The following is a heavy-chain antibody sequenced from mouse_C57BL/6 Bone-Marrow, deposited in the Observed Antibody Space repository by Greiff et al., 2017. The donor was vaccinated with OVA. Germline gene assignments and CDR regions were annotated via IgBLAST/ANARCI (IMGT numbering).Heavy chain of an antibody. J-gene: IGHJ1*03. D-gene: IGHD2-1*01. CDR2: IFPGSGST. V-gene: IGHV1-75*01. CDR3: ARALYGNYWYFDV. CDR1: GYTFTDYY. Sequence: QVHVKQSGPELVKPGASVKISCKASGYTFTDYYINWVKQRPGQGLEWIGWIFPGSGSTYYNEKFKGKATLTVDKSSSTAYMLLSSLTSEDSAVYFCARALYGNYWYFDVWGTGTTVTVSS.